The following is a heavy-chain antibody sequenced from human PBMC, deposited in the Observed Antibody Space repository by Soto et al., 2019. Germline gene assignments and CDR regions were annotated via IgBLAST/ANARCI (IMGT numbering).Heavy chain of an antibody. CDR2: IYYSGST. D-gene: IGHD4-17*01. CDR1: GGSISSYY. V-gene: IGHV4-59*01. Sequence: SETLSLTCTVSGGSISSYYWSWIRQPPGKGLEWIGYIYYSGSTNYNPSLKSRVTISVDTSKNQFSLKLSSVTAADTAVYYCARALNDYGDYVDPFYFDYWGQGTLVTVSS. CDR3: ARALNDYGDYVDPFYFDY. J-gene: IGHJ4*02.